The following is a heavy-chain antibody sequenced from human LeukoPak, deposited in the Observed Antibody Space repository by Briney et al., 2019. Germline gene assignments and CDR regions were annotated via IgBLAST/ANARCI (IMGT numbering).Heavy chain of an antibody. D-gene: IGHD3-10*01. CDR3: ARDKAPYYYGSGSYSDY. CDR1: GFTVSSNY. J-gene: IGHJ4*02. Sequence: GGSLRLSCAASGFTVSSNYMSWVRQAPGKGLEWVSIIYSGGSTYYADSGKGRFTISSDNSKNTLYLQMNSLRAEDTAVYYCARDKAPYYYGSGSYSDYWGQGTLVTVSS. V-gene: IGHV3-66*02. CDR2: IYSGGST.